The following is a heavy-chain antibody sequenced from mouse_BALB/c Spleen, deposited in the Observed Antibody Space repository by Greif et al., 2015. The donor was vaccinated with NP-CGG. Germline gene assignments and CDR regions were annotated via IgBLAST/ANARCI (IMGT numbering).Heavy chain of an antibody. CDR2: INPSNGRT. Sequence: QVQLQQSGAEPVKPGASVKLSCKASGYTFTSYWMHWVKQRPGQGLERIGEINPSNGRTNYNEKFKSKATLTVDKSSSTAYMQLSSLTSEDSAVYYCAIYDGYYYYAMDYWGQGTSVTVSS. J-gene: IGHJ4*01. D-gene: IGHD2-3*01. CDR1: GYTFTSYW. V-gene: IGHV1S81*02. CDR3: AIYDGYYYYAMDY.